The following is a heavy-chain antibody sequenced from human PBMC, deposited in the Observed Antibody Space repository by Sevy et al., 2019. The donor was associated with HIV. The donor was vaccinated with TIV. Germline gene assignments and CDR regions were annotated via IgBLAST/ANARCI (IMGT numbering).Heavy chain of an antibody. CDR2: IWYDGSNK. J-gene: IGHJ6*02. CDR3: AREDIGYYYGMDV. CDR1: GFTFSSYG. Sequence: GGSLRLSCVASGFTFSSYGMHWVRQAPGKGLEWVAVIWYDGSNKYYADSVKGRFTISRDNSKNTLYLQMNSLRAEDTAVYYCAREDIGYYYGMDVWGQGTTVTVSS. V-gene: IGHV3-33*01. D-gene: IGHD2-15*01.